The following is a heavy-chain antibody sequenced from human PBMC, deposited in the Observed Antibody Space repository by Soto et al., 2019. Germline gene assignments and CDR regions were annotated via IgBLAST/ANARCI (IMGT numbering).Heavy chain of an antibody. Sequence: SETLSLTCSVSGSPSSSYYWSWFRQPPGQGLEWLGYVYYAGTTTYNPSLKSRLTISLDTSKTQFSLKLGSVTAADTAVYYCARLGDYYQTFDYWGQGALVTVS. J-gene: IGHJ4*01. CDR2: VYYAGTT. D-gene: IGHD3-22*01. V-gene: IGHV4-59*08. CDR1: GSPSSSYY. CDR3: ARLGDYYQTFDY.